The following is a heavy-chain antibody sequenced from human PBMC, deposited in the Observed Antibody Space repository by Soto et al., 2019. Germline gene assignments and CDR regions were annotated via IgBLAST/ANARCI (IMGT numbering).Heavy chain of an antibody. J-gene: IGHJ4*02. Sequence: QITLKASGPTLVKPTQTLTLTCTFSGFSLGTSGVGVGWIRQPPGKALEWLAFIYWDNDKRYSPSLRSRLTITKDTSDNQVALTMANMDPLDTATYFCAHRRSPAVQIWNSGYFDFWGQGTLVTVSS. CDR1: GFSLGTSGVG. CDR3: AHRRSPAVQIWNSGYFDF. V-gene: IGHV2-5*02. CDR2: IYWDNDK. D-gene: IGHD1-7*01.